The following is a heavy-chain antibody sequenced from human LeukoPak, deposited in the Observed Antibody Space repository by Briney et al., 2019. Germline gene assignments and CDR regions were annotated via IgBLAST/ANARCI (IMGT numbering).Heavy chain of an antibody. CDR2: IYYSGST. D-gene: IGHD5-12*01. J-gene: IGHJ6*02. CDR3: ARHVPLYSGYDSSPPDYYYGMDV. V-gene: IGHV4-39*01. CDR1: GGSISSSSYY. Sequence: PSETLSLTCTVSGGSISSSSYYWGWIRQPPGTGLEWIGSIYYSGSTYYNPSLKSRVTISVDTSKNQFSLKLSSVTAADTAVYYCARHVPLYSGYDSSPPDYYYGMDVWGQGTTVTVSS.